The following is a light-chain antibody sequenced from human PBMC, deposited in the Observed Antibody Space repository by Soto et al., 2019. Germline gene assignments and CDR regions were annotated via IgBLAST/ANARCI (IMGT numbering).Light chain of an antibody. CDR2: DAS. CDR1: QSVSSY. V-gene: IGKV3-11*01. J-gene: IGKJ5*01. Sequence: EIVLTQSPATLSLSPGERATLSCSSSQSVSSYLAWYQQKPGQAQRLLIYDASNRATGIPARFSGSVSGTDFTLTISSLEPEDFAVYYCQQRSNWPPITFGQGTRLEIK. CDR3: QQRSNWPPIT.